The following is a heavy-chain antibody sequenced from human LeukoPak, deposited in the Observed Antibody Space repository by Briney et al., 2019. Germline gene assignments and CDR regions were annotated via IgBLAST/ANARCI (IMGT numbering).Heavy chain of an antibody. Sequence: GGSLRLSCAASGFTFSSYGMHWVRQAPGKGLEWVAVISYDGSNKYYADSVKGRFTISRDNSKNTLYLQMNSLRAEDTAVYYCAKGLGVAAGLDYWGQGTLVTVSS. D-gene: IGHD2-8*01. J-gene: IGHJ4*02. V-gene: IGHV3-30*18. CDR2: ISYDGSNK. CDR3: AKGLGVAAGLDY. CDR1: GFTFSSYG.